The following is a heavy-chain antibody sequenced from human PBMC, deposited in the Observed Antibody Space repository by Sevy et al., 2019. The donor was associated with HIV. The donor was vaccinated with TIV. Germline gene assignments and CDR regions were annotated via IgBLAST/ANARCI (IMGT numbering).Heavy chain of an antibody. CDR2: INHSGST. CDR1: GGSFSGYY. J-gene: IGHJ4*02. Sequence: SETLSLTCAVYGGSFSGYYWSWIRQPPGKGLEWIGEINHSGSTNYNPSLKSRVTISVDTSKNQFSLKLSSVTAADTAVYYCARWKPDTHGEGSGLFDYWGQGTLVTVSS. V-gene: IGHV4-34*01. CDR3: ARWKPDTHGEGSGLFDY. D-gene: IGHD6-25*01.